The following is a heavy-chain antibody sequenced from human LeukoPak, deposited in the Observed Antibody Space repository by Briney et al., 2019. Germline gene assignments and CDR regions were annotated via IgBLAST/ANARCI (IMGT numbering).Heavy chain of an antibody. CDR3: ARGVEEYYYDSSGNWYFDL. J-gene: IGHJ2*01. V-gene: IGHV3-7*01. Sequence: GGSLRLSCAPSGFTFSSYSMHWVRQAPGKGLEWVANIKQDGSEKYYVDSVKGRFTISRENAKNSLYLQMNSLRAGDTAVYYCARGVEEYYYDSSGNWYFDLWGRGTLVTVSS. D-gene: IGHD3-22*01. CDR2: IKQDGSEK. CDR1: GFTFSSYS.